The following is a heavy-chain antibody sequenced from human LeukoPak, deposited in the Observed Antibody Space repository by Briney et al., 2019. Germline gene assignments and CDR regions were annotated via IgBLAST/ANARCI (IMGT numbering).Heavy chain of an antibody. CDR3: AREAYASGSFRTDYYYMDV. D-gene: IGHD3-10*01. CDR2: INPNSGGT. Sequence: ASVKVSCKASGYTFTGYYMHWVRQAPGQGLEWMGWINPNSGGTNYAQKFQGRVTMTRDTSISTAYMELRRLRSDDTAVYYCAREAYASGSFRTDYYYMDVWGKGTTVTISS. CDR1: GYTFTGYY. V-gene: IGHV1-2*02. J-gene: IGHJ6*03.